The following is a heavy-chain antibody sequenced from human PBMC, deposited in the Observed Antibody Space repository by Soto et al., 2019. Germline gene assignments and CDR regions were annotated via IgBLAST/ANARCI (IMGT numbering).Heavy chain of an antibody. Sequence: GGSLRLSCAASGFTFSSNGMNWVRQAPGKGPEWVSAISGSGDDTNYADSVKGRFTISRDNSKNTLFLQMNSLRVEDTAVYYCAKGVESQYAVDYWGQGTLVTVSS. V-gene: IGHV3-23*01. J-gene: IGHJ4*02. CDR2: ISGSGDDT. D-gene: IGHD2-2*01. CDR1: GFTFSSNG. CDR3: AKGVESQYAVDY.